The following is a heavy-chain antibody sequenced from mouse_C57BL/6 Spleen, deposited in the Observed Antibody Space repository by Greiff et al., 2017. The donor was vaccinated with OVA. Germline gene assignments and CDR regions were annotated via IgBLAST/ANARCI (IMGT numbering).Heavy chain of an antibody. CDR1: GYSITSGYD. J-gene: IGHJ3*01. V-gene: IGHV3-1*01. D-gene: IGHD3-2*02. CDR3: ARDSSGVFAY. CDR2: ISYSGST. Sequence: EVKLVESGPGMVKPSQSLSLTCTVTGYSITSGYDWHWIRHFPGNKLEWLGYISYSGSTNYNPSLKSRISITHDTSKNHFFLKLNSVTTEDTATYYCARDSSGVFAYWGQGTLVTVSA.